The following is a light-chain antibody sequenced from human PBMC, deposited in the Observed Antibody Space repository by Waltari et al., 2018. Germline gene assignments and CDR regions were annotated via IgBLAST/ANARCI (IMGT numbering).Light chain of an antibody. CDR1: QRVNDF. J-gene: IGKJ2*01. CDR3: QQSYDAPFT. CDR2: LTS. Sequence: DIQMTQSPSSLSASVGDRVTITSRTSQRVNDFLNWYQQKPGRSPTVLIHLTSKLQNGVPSRFSARGSGTEFTLTITNLQPEDFATYFCQQSYDAPFTLGQGTELAI. V-gene: IGKV1-39*01.